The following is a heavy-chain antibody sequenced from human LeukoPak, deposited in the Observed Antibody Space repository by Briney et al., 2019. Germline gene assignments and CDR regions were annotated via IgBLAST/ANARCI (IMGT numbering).Heavy chain of an antibody. CDR2: IYDSGST. D-gene: IGHD3-22*01. V-gene: IGHV4-39*07. J-gene: IGHJ4*02. Sequence: SETLSLTCTVSGGSIRSSYYYWGWIRQPPGKGLEWIGSIYDSGSTYYNPSLKSRVTISVDRSKNQFSLKLSSVTAADTAVYYCARDYYGVVDYWGQGTLVTVSS. CDR3: ARDYYGVVDY. CDR1: GGSIRSSYYY.